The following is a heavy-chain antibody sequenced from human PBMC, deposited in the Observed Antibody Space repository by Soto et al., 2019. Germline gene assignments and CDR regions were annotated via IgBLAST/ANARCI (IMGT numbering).Heavy chain of an antibody. CDR2: IYWDDDK. CDR3: AHSGEGCSSTSCYQYFDY. CDR1: GFSLSTSGVG. J-gene: IGHJ4*02. Sequence: QITLKESGPTLVKPTPTLTLTCTFSGFSLSTSGVGVGWICQPPGKALQWLALIYWDDDKRYSPSLKSRLTITKDTSKNQVVLTMTNMDAVDTATYYCAHSGEGCSSTSCYQYFDYWGQGTLVTVSS. D-gene: IGHD2-2*01. V-gene: IGHV2-5*02.